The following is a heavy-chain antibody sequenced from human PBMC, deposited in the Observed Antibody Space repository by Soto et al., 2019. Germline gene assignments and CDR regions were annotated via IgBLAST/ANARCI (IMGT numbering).Heavy chain of an antibody. V-gene: IGHV1-69*06. J-gene: IGHJ4*02. CDR1: GGTFSSYA. D-gene: IGHD1-1*01. CDR3: ARDDPARVGRTTPGSSYFDY. CDR2: IIPNFGTA. Sequence: QVQLVQSGAEVKKPGSSVKVSCKASGGTFSSYAISWVRQAPGQGLEWMGGIIPNFGTANYAQKFQGRVTITADKTASTAYMELSSLRSEDTAVYYCARDDPARVGRTTPGSSYFDYWGQGTLVTVSS.